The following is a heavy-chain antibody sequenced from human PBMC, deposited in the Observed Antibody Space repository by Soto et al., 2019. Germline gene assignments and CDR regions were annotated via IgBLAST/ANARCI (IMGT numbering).Heavy chain of an antibody. J-gene: IGHJ3*01. V-gene: IGHV3-23*01. CDR3: ARRARTATTNCGAFDV. CDR1: GFTFNTYV. D-gene: IGHD1-7*01. Sequence: FLRLSCAASGFTFNTYVMNWVRQAPGKGLEWVSTISYSADKTHYADSVKGRFTISRDNSRDTLFLQMNSLRADDAAVYYCARRARTATTNCGAFDVWGQGTMVTVSS. CDR2: ISYSADKT.